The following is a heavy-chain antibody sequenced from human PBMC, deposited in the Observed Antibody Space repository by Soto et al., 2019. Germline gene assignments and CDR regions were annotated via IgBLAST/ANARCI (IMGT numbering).Heavy chain of an antibody. CDR2: IKSKTDGGTT. J-gene: IGHJ4*02. Sequence: EVQLVESGGGLVKPGGSLRLSCAASGFTFSNAWMNWVRQAPGKGLEWVGRIKSKTDGGTTGYAAPVKGRFTISRDDAKNTLYLQMNSLKTEDTAVYYCTTDLGQLGYSSGWYRVYWGQGTLVTVSS. CDR3: TTDLGQLGYSSGWYRVY. D-gene: IGHD6-19*01. V-gene: IGHV3-15*07. CDR1: GFTFSNAW.